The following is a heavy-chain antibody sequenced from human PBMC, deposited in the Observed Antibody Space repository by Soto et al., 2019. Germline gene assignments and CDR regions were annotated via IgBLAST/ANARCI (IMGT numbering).Heavy chain of an antibody. Sequence: QVQLVQSGAEVKKPGASVKVSCKASGYSFTSYGISWVRQAPGQGLEWMGWISAYNGNTNYAQKLQGRVTMTTDTSTSTADMELRSLRAAATAVYYCARDNGFGESDVWGQGTTVTVSS. V-gene: IGHV1-18*01. CDR2: ISAYNGNT. CDR1: GYSFTSYG. J-gene: IGHJ6*02. CDR3: ARDNGFGESDV. D-gene: IGHD3-10*01.